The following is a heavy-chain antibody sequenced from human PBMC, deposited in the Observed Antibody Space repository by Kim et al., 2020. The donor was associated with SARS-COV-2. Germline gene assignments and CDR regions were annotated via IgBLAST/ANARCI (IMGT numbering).Heavy chain of an antibody. V-gene: IGHV4-59*08. J-gene: IGHJ4*02. Sequence: PSLKSRVTISVDTSKNKFSLKLGSVTAADTAVYYCARHPRLGLYDGSGSVWGQGTLVTVSS. D-gene: IGHD3-22*01. CDR3: ARHPRLGLYDGSGSV.